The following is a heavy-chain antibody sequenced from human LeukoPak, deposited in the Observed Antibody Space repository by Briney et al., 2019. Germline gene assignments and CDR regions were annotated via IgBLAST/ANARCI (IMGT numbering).Heavy chain of an antibody. CDR2: ISGSGGST. J-gene: IGHJ4*02. CDR3: ANAPGDSSGYYLVY. Sequence: GGSLRLSCAASGFTFSSYAMSWVRQAPGQGLEWVSAISGSGGSTYYADSVKGRFTISRDNSKNTLYLQMNSLRAEDTAVYYCANAPGDSSGYYLVYWGQGTLVTVSS. CDR1: GFTFSSYA. D-gene: IGHD3-22*01. V-gene: IGHV3-23*01.